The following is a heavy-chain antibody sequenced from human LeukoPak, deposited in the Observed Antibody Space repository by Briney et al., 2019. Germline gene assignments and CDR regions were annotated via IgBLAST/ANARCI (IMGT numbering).Heavy chain of an antibody. V-gene: IGHV4-34*01. D-gene: IGHD2-2*01. Sequence: SETLSLTCAVYGGSFSGYYWSWIRRPPGKGLEWIGEINHSGSTNYNPSLKSRVTISVDTSKNQFSLKLSSVTAADAAVHYCARRGLPAAYYYYGMDVWGKGTTVTVSS. CDR3: ARRGLPAAYYYYGMDV. J-gene: IGHJ6*04. CDR1: GGSFSGYY. CDR2: INHSGST.